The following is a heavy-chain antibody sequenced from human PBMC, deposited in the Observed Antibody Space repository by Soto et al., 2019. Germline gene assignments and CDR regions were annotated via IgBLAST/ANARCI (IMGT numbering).Heavy chain of an antibody. V-gene: IGHV4-31*03. CDR3: ARGARSIAAAGTPGFDP. CDR2: IYYSGST. J-gene: IGHJ5*02. D-gene: IGHD6-13*01. Sequence: QVQLQESGPGLVKPSQTLSLTCTVSGGSISSGGYYWSWIRQHPGKGLEWIGYIYYSGSTYYTPSLKSRVTISVDTSKNQFSLKLSSVTAADTAVYYCARGARSIAAAGTPGFDPWGQGTLVTVSS. CDR1: GGSISSGGYY.